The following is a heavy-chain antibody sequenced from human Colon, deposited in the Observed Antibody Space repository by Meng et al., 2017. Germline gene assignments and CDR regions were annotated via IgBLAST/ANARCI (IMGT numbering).Heavy chain of an antibody. J-gene: IGHJ4*02. D-gene: IGHD2-2*01. CDR3: ASGRKYCSSTSCYGQFDY. CDR1: GGSISSSNW. Sequence: QGNLQGSGPGLGKPSGTLSLTCAVSGGSISSSNWWSWVRQPPGKGLEWIGEIYHSGSTNYNPSLKSRVTISVDKSKNQFSLKLSSVTAADTAVYYCASGRKYCSSTSCYGQFDYWGQGTLVTVSS. V-gene: IGHV4-4*02. CDR2: IYHSGST.